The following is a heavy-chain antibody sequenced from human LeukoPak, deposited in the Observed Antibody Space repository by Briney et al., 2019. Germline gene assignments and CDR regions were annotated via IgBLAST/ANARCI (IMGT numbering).Heavy chain of an antibody. V-gene: IGHV3-53*01. CDR2: LYNGGNT. CDR1: GFSVGANY. J-gene: IGHJ4*02. D-gene: IGHD6-19*01. Sequence: GGSLRLSCAASGFSVGANYMSWVRQAPGKGLEWVSLLYNGGNTYYADSVKGRFTISRDNSKNTMYLQMNSLRADDTALYYCARGNMTVAGPLRYWGQGTLVTVSS. CDR3: ARGNMTVAGPLRY.